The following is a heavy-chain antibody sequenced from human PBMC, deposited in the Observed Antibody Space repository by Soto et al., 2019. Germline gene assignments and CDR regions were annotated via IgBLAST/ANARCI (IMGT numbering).Heavy chain of an antibody. D-gene: IGHD4-17*01. J-gene: IGHJ3*02. Sequence: ASVKVSCKASGYTFTSYALHWVRQAPGQRLEWMGWINAGNGNTKYSQKFQGRVTITRDTSASTAYMEPSSLRSEDTAVYYCARDRGDLDDAFDIWGQGTMVTVSS. CDR1: GYTFTSYA. CDR2: INAGNGNT. V-gene: IGHV1-3*01. CDR3: ARDRGDLDDAFDI.